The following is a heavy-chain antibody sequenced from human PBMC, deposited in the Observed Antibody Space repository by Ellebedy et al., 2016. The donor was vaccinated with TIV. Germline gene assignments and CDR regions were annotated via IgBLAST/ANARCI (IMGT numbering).Heavy chain of an antibody. CDR2: ISGSGSST. CDR3: ARVGGWYTHAFDM. D-gene: IGHD6-19*01. CDR1: GFTFNSNT. Sequence: GESLKISCAASGFTFNSNTISWVRQAPGKGLEWVSGISGSGSSTWYTDSVKGRFTISRDNSKNTVYLQMNSLRAEDTAMYYCARVGGWYTHAFDMWGQGTMVTVSS. J-gene: IGHJ3*02. V-gene: IGHV3-23*01.